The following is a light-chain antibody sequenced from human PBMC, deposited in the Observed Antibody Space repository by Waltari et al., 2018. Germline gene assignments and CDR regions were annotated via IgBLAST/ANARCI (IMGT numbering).Light chain of an antibody. CDR1: SGHSSYA. Sequence: QLVLTQSPSASASLGASVKLTCTLSSGHSSYAIAWHQQQPEKGPRFLMKLNSDGSHSKGDGFPDRFSGSSSGTERYLTISSLQSEDEADYYCQTWDTDIRVFGGGTELTVL. CDR2: LNSDGSH. V-gene: IGLV4-69*01. J-gene: IGLJ3*02. CDR3: QTWDTDIRV.